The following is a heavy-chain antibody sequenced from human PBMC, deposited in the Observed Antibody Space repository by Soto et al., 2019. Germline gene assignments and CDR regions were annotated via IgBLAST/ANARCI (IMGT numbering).Heavy chain of an antibody. Sequence: ASVKVSCKASGYTFTSYAMHWVRQAPGRRLEWMGWINTGKGNTKYSQKFQGRVTITRDTSASTAYMELSSLRSEDTAVYYCAAGVGSSFYYYYGMDVWGQGTTVTVSS. V-gene: IGHV1-3*04. J-gene: IGHJ6*02. CDR3: AAGVGSSFYYYYGMDV. D-gene: IGHD3-10*01. CDR1: GYTFTSYA. CDR2: INTGKGNT.